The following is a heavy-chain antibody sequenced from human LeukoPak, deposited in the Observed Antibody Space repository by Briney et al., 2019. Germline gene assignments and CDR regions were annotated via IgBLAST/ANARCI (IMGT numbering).Heavy chain of an antibody. Sequence: PSETLSLTCTVSGGSISSYYWSWIRQPPGKGLEWIGYIYYSGSTNYNPSLKSRVTISVDTSKNQFSLKLSSVTAADTAVYYCARSYGSGAGHYYYYGMDVWGQGTTVTVSS. D-gene: IGHD3-10*01. CDR1: GGSISSYY. CDR2: IYYSGST. J-gene: IGHJ6*02. V-gene: IGHV4-59*01. CDR3: ARSYGSGAGHYYYYGMDV.